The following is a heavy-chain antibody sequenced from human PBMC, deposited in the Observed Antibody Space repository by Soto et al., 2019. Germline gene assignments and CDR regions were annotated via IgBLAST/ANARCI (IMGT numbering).Heavy chain of an antibody. Sequence: ASVKVSCKASGYTFTSYAMHWVRQAPGQRLEWMGWINAGNGNTKYSQKFQGRVTITRDTSASTAYMELSSLRSEDTAVYYCARDSGGYGIVVVPAAFDAFDIWGKGTMVTVSS. J-gene: IGHJ3*02. CDR2: INAGNGNT. CDR1: GYTFTSYA. V-gene: IGHV1-3*01. D-gene: IGHD2-2*01. CDR3: ARDSGGYGIVVVPAAFDAFDI.